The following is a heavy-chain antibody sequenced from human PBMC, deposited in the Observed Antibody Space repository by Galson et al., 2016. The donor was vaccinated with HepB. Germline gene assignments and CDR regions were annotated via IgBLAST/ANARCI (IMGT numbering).Heavy chain of an antibody. CDR1: GYTFTNYY. J-gene: IGHJ4*02. V-gene: IGHV1-46*01. D-gene: IGHD3-22*01. Sequence: SVKVSCKASGYTFTNYYIHWVRQAPGQGLEWMGIINPSGGSTSYAQKFQGRVTMTRDTSTSTVYMKLSSLRSEDTAVYYCARDAPLNYYDSTGYSNSFDYWGQGTLVTVSS. CDR2: INPSGGST. CDR3: ARDAPLNYYDSTGYSNSFDY.